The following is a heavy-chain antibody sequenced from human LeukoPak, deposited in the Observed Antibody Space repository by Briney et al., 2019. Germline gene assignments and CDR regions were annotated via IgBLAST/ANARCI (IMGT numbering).Heavy chain of an antibody. CDR3: AKDIRGWYGGPFDY. CDR2: ISYDGSNK. Sequence: PGGSLRLSCAASGFTFSSYGMHWVRQAPGKGLEWVAVISYDGSNKYYADSVKGRFTISRDNSKNTLYLQMNSLRAEDTAVYYCAKDIRGWYGGPFDYWGQGTLVTVSS. D-gene: IGHD6-19*01. CDR1: GFTFSSYG. V-gene: IGHV3-30*18. J-gene: IGHJ4*02.